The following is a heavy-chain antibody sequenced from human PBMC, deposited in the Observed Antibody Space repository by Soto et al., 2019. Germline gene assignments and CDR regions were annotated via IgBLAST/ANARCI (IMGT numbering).Heavy chain of an antibody. Sequence: ASVKVSCKASGYTFSSYDINWVRQATGQGLEWMGWMNPNSGNAGYAQKFQGRVTMTRNTSIGTAYMELSSLRSEDTAVYYCTKEQQYYYAMDVWGQGTTVTVSS. CDR1: GYTFSSYD. J-gene: IGHJ6*02. CDR3: TKEQQYYYAMDV. D-gene: IGHD6-13*01. CDR2: MNPNSGNA. V-gene: IGHV1-8*01.